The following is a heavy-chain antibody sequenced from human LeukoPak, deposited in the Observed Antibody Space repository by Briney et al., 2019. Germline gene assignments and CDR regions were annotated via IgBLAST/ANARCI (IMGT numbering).Heavy chain of an antibody. CDR2: IYCSGST. Sequence: PSETLSLTCTVSGGSISSYYWSWIRQPPGKGLEWIGYIYCSGSTNYNPSLKSRVTISVDTSKNQFSLKLSSVTAADTAVYYCAREASDAFDIWGQGTMVTVSS. CDR3: AREASDAFDI. V-gene: IGHV4-59*12. J-gene: IGHJ3*02. CDR1: GGSISSYY.